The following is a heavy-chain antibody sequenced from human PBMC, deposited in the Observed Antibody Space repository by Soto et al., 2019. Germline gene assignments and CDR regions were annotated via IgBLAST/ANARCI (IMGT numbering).Heavy chain of an antibody. Sequence: QLQLKESGPGLVKPSETLSLTCTVSGGFIRSDTHYWGWIRQPPGRGLEWIGSILYTGSTYYNPSLRSRVSMSVDTSKNLFSLNLMSVTAADTALYFSTRLDTGPNNRGTAFDSWGQGTQITVSS. V-gene: IGHV4-39*02. D-gene: IGHD5-18*01. CDR3: TRLDTGPNNRGTAFDS. CDR2: ILYTGST. CDR1: GGFIRSDTHY. J-gene: IGHJ4*02.